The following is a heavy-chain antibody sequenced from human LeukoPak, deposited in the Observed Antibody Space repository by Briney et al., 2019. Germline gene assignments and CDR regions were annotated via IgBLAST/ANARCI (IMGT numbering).Heavy chain of an antibody. V-gene: IGHV4-39*07. CDR2: IYHSGST. CDR1: GGSISSSSYY. D-gene: IGHD3-10*01. CDR3: ARLNPGFGESLPTFDY. J-gene: IGHJ4*02. Sequence: NTSETLSLTCTVSGGSISSSSYYWGWIRQPPGKGLEWIGSIYHSGSTYYNPSLKSRVTISVDTSKNQFSLKLSSVTAADTAVYYCARLNPGFGESLPTFDYWGQGTLVTVSS.